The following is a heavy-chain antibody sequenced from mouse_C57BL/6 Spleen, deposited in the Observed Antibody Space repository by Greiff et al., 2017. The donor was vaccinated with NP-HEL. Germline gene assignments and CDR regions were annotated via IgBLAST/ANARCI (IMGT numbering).Heavy chain of an antibody. V-gene: IGHV1-64*01. D-gene: IGHD1-1*01. J-gene: IGHJ4*01. Sequence: QVQLQQPGAELVKPGASVKLSCKASGYTFTSYWMHWVKQRPGQGLEWIGMIHPTSGSTNYNEKFKSKSTLTVDKSSSTAYMQLSSLTSEDSAVYYCSRGRIYYYGSSYYYYAMDYWGQGTSVTVSS. CDR3: SRGRIYYYGSSYYYYAMDY. CDR1: GYTFTSYW. CDR2: IHPTSGST.